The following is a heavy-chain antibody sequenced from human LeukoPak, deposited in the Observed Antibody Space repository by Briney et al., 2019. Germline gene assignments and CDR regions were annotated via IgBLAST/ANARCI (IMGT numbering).Heavy chain of an antibody. V-gene: IGHV3-30*18. D-gene: IGHD3-10*01. J-gene: IGHJ4*02. CDR3: AKERRVRGVIVDY. CDR1: GFTFSSYG. Sequence: GGSLRLSCAASGFTFSSYGMHWVRQAPGKGLEWVAVISYDGSNKYYADSVKGRFTISRDNSKNTLYLQMNSLRAEDTAVYYCAKERRVRGVIVDYWGQGTLVTVSS. CDR2: ISYDGSNK.